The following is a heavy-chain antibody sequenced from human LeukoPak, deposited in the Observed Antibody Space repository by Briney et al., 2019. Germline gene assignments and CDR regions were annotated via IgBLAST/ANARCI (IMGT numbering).Heavy chain of an antibody. CDR3: ARGPSFSDSLYYYYYYMDV. J-gene: IGHJ6*03. CDR2: ISPYNGDR. Sequence: ASVKVSCKASGYTFTTYGISWVRQAPGQGLEWMGWISPYNGDRNYAQKLQGRVTMTTDTCTSTAYMELRSLRDDDTAVYFCARGPSFSDSLYYYYYYMDVWAKGTAVTVSS. CDR1: GYTFTTYG. D-gene: IGHD2-21*02. V-gene: IGHV1-18*01.